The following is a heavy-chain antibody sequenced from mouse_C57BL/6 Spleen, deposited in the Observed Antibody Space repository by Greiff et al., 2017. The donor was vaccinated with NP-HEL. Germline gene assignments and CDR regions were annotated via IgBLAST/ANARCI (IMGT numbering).Heavy chain of an antibody. Sequence: EVMLVESGGGLVQPGGSLSLSCAASGFTFTDYYMSWVRQPPVKALEWLGFIRNKANGYTTEYSASVKGRFTISRDNSQSILYLQMNALRAEDSATYYCARYKNAWFAYWGQGTLVTVSA. J-gene: IGHJ3*01. CDR1: GFTFTDYY. CDR3: ARYKNAWFAY. V-gene: IGHV7-3*01. CDR2: IRNKANGYTT.